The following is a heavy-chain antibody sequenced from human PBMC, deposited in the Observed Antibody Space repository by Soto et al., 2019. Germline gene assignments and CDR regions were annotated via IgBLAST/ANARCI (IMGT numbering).Heavy chain of an antibody. J-gene: IGHJ6*03. Sequence: SVKVSCKASGGTFSSYTISWVRQAPGQGLEWMGRIIPILGIANYAQKFQGRVTITADKSTSTAYMELSSLRSEDTAVYYCARVDTAMANYYYMDFWGKGTTVTVSS. CDR3: ARVDTAMANYYYMDF. V-gene: IGHV1-69*02. D-gene: IGHD5-18*01. CDR1: GGTFSSYT. CDR2: IIPILGIA.